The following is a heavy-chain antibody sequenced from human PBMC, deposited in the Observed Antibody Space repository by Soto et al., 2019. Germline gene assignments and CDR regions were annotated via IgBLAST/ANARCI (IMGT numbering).Heavy chain of an antibody. Sequence: EVQLVESGGGLVQPGGSLRLSCEASGFTLSSYSMNWARQAPGQGLEWVSYISSSSSTIYYADSVKGRFTITRDNAKNSLYLQMNSHRDEDTAVYYGARDNPRSSGWDVWGQGTTVTVSS. CDR3: ARDNPRSSGWDV. V-gene: IGHV3-48*02. CDR2: ISSSSSTI. CDR1: GFTLSSYS. J-gene: IGHJ6*02.